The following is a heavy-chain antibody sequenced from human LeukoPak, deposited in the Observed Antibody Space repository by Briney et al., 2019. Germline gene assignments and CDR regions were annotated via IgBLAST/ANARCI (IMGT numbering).Heavy chain of an antibody. CDR1: GASISSGGYS. CDR2: IYHSGGT. D-gene: IGHD3-16*01. CDR3: ARDIWGSST. V-gene: IGHV4-30-2*01. J-gene: IGHJ5*02. Sequence: SETLSLTCVVSGASISSGGYSWSWIRQPPGKGLEWIGCIYHSGGTHYNPSLKSRVTMSVDTSKNQVSLNLNSMTAADTALYYCARDIWGSSTWGPGTLVTVSS.